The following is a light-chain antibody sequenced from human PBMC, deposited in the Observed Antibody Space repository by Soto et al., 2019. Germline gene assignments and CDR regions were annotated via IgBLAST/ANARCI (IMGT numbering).Light chain of an antibody. V-gene: IGLV2-14*01. CDR1: SSDVGFYNY. CDR3: SSYGHGSTYV. CDR2: EVD. J-gene: IGLJ6*01. Sequence: QSVLTQPASVSGSPGQSITISCTGTSSDVGFYNYVSWYQQQHPGKAPKLMIYEVDNRPSGVSIRFSGSKSGNTASLTISGLLDEDEADYCCSSYGHGSTYVFGTGTKVTVL.